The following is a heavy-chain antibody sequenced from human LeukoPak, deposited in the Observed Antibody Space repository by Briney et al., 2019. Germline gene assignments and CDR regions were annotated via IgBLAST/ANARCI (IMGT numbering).Heavy chain of an antibody. CDR3: AKDRYSGSYQGNFLFDY. D-gene: IGHD1-26*01. J-gene: IGHJ4*02. CDR1: GGSISSYY. V-gene: IGHV4-59*01. CDR2: IYYSGST. Sequence: SETLSLTCTVSGGSISSYYWSWIRQPPGKGLEWIGYIYYSGSTNYNPSLKSRVTISVDTSKNQFSLKLSSVTAADTAVYYCAKDRYSGSYQGNFLFDYWGQGTLVTVSS.